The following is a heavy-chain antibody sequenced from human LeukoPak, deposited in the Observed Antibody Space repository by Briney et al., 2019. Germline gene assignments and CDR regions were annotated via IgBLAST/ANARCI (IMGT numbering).Heavy chain of an antibody. V-gene: IGHV3-21*01. CDR3: ARGPYYDILTGYFPHYFDY. D-gene: IGHD3-9*01. Sequence: GGSLRLSCEASGFTFSSYSMNWVRQAPGKGLEWVSSISSSSSYIYYADSVKGRFTISRDNAKNSLCLQMNSLRAEDTAVYYCARGPYYDILTGYFPHYFDYWGQGTLVTVSS. CDR1: GFTFSSYS. J-gene: IGHJ4*02. CDR2: ISSSSSYI.